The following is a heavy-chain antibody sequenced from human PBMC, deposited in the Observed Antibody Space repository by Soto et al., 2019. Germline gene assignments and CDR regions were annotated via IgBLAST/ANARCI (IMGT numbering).Heavy chain of an antibody. D-gene: IGHD6-13*01. CDR2: IKQDGSEK. Sequence: GLSLGLSRAASVFTFSNYWMSWVRQAPGKGLEWVANIKQDGSEKYYVDSVKGRFTISRDNAKNSLYLQMNSLRAEDAAVYYCARGRIGATGRYYYYDMDVWGQGTTVTVSS. CDR1: VFTFSNYW. V-gene: IGHV3-7*03. CDR3: ARGRIGATGRYYYYDMDV. J-gene: IGHJ6*02.